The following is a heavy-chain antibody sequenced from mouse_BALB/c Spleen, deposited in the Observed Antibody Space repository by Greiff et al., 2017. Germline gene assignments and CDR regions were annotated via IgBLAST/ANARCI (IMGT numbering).Heavy chain of an antibody. V-gene: IGHV3-2*02. CDR2: ISYSGST. Sequence: EVQLQQSGPGLVKPSQSLSLTCTVTGYSITSDYAWNWIRQFPGNKLEWMGYISYSGSTSYNPSLKSRISITRDTSKNQFFLQLNSVTTEDTATYYCARLPNWYFDVWGAGTTVTVSS. J-gene: IGHJ1*01. CDR3: ARLPNWYFDV. CDR1: GYSITSDYA.